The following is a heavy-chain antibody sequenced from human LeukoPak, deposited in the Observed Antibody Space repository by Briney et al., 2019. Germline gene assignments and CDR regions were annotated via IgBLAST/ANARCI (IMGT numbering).Heavy chain of an antibody. CDR3: ASGVDILTGYYPAIS. Sequence: PSETLSLTCTVSGGSISSYYWSWIRQPPGKGLEWIGYIYYSGSTNYNPSLKSRVTISVDTSKNQFSLKLSSVTAADTAVYYCASGVDILTGYYPAISWGQGTLVTVSS. J-gene: IGHJ5*02. D-gene: IGHD3-9*01. CDR2: IYYSGST. CDR1: GGSISSYY. V-gene: IGHV4-59*01.